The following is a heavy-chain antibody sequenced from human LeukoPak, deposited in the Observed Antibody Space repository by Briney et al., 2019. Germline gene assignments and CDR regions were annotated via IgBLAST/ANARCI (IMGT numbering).Heavy chain of an antibody. CDR2: INHSGST. D-gene: IGHD1-26*01. V-gene: IGHV4-34*01. Sequence: PSETLSLTCAVYGGPFSGYYWNWIRQPPGKGLEWIGKINHSGSTNYNPSLKSRVTISVDTSKNQFSLKLSSVTAADTAVYYCARYPVSGSFDYWGQGTLVTVSS. CDR1: GGPFSGYY. CDR3: ARYPVSGSFDY. J-gene: IGHJ4*02.